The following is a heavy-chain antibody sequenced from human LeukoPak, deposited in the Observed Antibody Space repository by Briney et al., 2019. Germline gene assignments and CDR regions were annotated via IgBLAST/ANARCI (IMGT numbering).Heavy chain of an antibody. D-gene: IGHD6-13*01. CDR3: ARRRTAAFDP. J-gene: IGHJ5*02. Sequence: SETLSLTCTVSGGSISSSSYYWGWIRQPPGKGLEWIGSIYYSGSTYYNPPLKSRVTISVDTPKNQFSLKLSSVTAADTAVYYCARRRTAAFDPWGQGTLVTVSS. CDR1: GGSISSSSYY. V-gene: IGHV4-39*01. CDR2: IYYSGST.